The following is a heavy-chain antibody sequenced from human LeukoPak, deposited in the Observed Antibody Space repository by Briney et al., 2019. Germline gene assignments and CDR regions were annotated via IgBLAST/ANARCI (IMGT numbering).Heavy chain of an antibody. CDR3: ARDFGSHYYGSGSYYNEGGNY. D-gene: IGHD3-10*01. J-gene: IGHJ4*02. CDR2: ISSSGSTI. CDR1: GFTFSDYY. V-gene: IGHV3-11*01. Sequence: GGSLRLSCAASGFTFSDYYMSWIRQAPGKGLEWVSYISSSGSTIYYADSVKGRFTISRDNAKNSLYLQTNSLRAEDTAVYYCARDFGSHYYGSGSYYNEGGNYWGQGTLVTVSS.